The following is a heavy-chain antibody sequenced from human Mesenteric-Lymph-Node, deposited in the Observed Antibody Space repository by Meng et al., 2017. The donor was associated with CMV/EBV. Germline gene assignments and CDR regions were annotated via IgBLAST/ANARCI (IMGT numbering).Heavy chain of an antibody. Sequence: SVKVSCKASGGTFSSYAISWVRQAPGQGLEWMGGIIPILGIANYAQKFQGRVTITADKSTSTAYMELSSLRSEDTAVYYCARGASYDFWSGYYTSAGLYYYGMDVWGQGTTVTVSS. J-gene: IGHJ6*02. CDR2: IIPILGIA. V-gene: IGHV1-69*10. CDR3: ARGASYDFWSGYYTSAGLYYYGMDV. D-gene: IGHD3-3*01. CDR1: GGTFSSYA.